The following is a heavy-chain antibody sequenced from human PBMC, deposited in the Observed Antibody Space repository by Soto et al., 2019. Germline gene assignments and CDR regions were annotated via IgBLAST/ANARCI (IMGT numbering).Heavy chain of an antibody. D-gene: IGHD5-18*01. Sequence: PGGYLRLSCAASGFTFDDYAMHWVRQAPGKGLEWVSGISWNSGSIGYADSVKGRFTISRDNAKNSLYLQMDSLRAEDTALYYCAKDLAMGDYYYGMDVWGQGTTVTVSS. CDR3: AKDLAMGDYYYGMDV. CDR2: ISWNSGSI. J-gene: IGHJ6*02. V-gene: IGHV3-9*01. CDR1: GFTFDDYA.